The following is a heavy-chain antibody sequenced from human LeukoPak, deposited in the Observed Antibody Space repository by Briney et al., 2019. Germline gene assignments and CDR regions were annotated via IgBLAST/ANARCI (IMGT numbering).Heavy chain of an antibody. Sequence: GSSVKVSCKASGGTFSSYAISWVRQAPGQGLEWMGGIIPIFGTANCAQKFRGRVTITADKSTSTAYMELSSLRSEDTAVYYCARRSVGDYGSGSYFDYWGQGTLVTVSS. CDR1: GGTFSSYA. V-gene: IGHV1-69*06. J-gene: IGHJ4*02. CDR2: IIPIFGTA. CDR3: ARRSVGDYGSGSYFDY. D-gene: IGHD3-10*01.